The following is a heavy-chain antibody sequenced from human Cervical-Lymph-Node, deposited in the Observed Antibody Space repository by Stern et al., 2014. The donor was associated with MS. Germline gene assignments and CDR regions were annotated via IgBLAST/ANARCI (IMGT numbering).Heavy chain of an antibody. V-gene: IGHV3-21*01. J-gene: IGHJ4*02. Sequence: EVQLVESGGGLVKPGGSLTLSCAASGFTFNSYGLHWVRQAPGKGLEWVSFISSSSTYIYYADPVKGRFTISRDNAKNSLYLQMNGLRVEDTALYYCARDRALTTNFDSWGQGTLVTVSS. D-gene: IGHD1-1*01. CDR3: ARDRALTTNFDS. CDR1: GFTFNSYG. CDR2: ISSSSTYI.